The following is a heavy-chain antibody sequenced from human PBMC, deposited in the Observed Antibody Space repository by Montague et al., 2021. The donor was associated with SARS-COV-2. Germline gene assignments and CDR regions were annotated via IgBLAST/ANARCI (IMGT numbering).Heavy chain of an antibody. Sequence: SESLSLTCTVSGGSISRYSWTWIRQPPGKGLEWIGYIYNSCSTNYSPSLTSRVTISVDTSKNQFSLKLSSVSAADTAVYYCSRVGRGRSGYEVDFDIWGQGTLVTVSS. CDR2: IYNSCST. CDR1: GGSISRYS. D-gene: IGHD6-13*01. J-gene: IGHJ3*02. CDR3: SRVGRGRSGYEVDFDI. V-gene: IGHV4-59*01.